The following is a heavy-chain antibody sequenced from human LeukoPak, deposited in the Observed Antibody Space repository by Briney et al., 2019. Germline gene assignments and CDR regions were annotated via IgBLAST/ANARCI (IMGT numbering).Heavy chain of an antibody. V-gene: IGHV1-8*01. CDR2: MNPNSGNT. CDR3: VRRLPVREFDN. Sequence: GASVKVSCKASGYNFNSYDIDWVRQAPGQGLEWMGWMNPNSGNTGYAQKFQGRLTMTRDTSINTAYMEVSSLTPEDAAEYFCVRRLPVREFDNWGQATLVTVSS. CDR1: GYNFNSYD. D-gene: IGHD3-10*01. J-gene: IGHJ4*02.